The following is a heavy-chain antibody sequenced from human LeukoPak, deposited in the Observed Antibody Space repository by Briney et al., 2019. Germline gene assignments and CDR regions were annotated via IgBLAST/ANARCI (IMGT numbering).Heavy chain of an antibody. CDR2: IYYSGSS. Sequence: PSETLSLTCTVSGGSLSSGDYYWSWIRQHPGKGLEWIGYIYYSGSSYYNPSLKSRVTISVDTSKNQFSLKLSSVTAADTAVYHCARDAGRGSGPSYLDYWGQGTLVTVSS. D-gene: IGHD3-10*01. CDR3: ARDAGRGSGPSYLDY. J-gene: IGHJ4*02. CDR1: GGSLSSGDYY. V-gene: IGHV4-31*03.